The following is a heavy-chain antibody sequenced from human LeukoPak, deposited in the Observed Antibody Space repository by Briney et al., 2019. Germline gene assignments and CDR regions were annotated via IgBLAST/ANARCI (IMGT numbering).Heavy chain of an antibody. D-gene: IGHD3-22*01. J-gene: IGHJ4*02. V-gene: IGHV3-74*01. CDR3: ARDRYYYDSSGYYYPAF. CDR1: GFTFRSYV. Sequence: PGGSLRLSCAASGFTFRSYVMHWVRHVPGKGLVWVSRINHDATDINYADSVKGRFTISRDNAKNTLHLQMNGLRAEDTAVYYCARDRYYYDSSGYYYPAFWGQGTLVTVSS. CDR2: INHDATDI.